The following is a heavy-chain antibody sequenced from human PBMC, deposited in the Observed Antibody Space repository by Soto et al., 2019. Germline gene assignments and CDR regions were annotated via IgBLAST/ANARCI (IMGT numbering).Heavy chain of an antibody. CDR1: AFTFSNYW. CDR2: IDPDGSVT. V-gene: IGHV3-74*01. CDR3: ARVRVSSGPHDPSRFDY. J-gene: IGHJ4*02. D-gene: IGHD1-1*01. Sequence: EVQLVESGGGLVQPGGPLSLSCKASAFTFSNYWMHWVRQAPGKGLMWVSRIDPDGSVTDYADSVKGRFTISRDNAKDTLYMQMNSLRVEATAVYDCARVRVSSGPHDPSRFDYWGRGTLVTVSP.